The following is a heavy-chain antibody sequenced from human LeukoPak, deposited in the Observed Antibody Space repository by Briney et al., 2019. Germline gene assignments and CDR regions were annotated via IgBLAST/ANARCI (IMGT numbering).Heavy chain of an antibody. CDR2: IYYSGST. V-gene: IGHV4-39*07. J-gene: IGHJ4*02. Sequence: SETLSLTCTVSGGSISSSSYYWGWIRQPPGKGLEWIGSIYYSGSTYYNPSLKSRVTISVDTSKNQFSLKLSSVTAADTAVYYCARETGTPGGLDYWGQGTLVTVSS. CDR3: ARETGTPGGLDY. D-gene: IGHD1-1*01. CDR1: GGSISSSSYY.